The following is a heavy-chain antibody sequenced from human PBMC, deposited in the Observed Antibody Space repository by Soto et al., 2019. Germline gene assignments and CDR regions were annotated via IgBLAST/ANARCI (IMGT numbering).Heavy chain of an antibody. CDR2: ISYDGREK. D-gene: IGHD5-12*01. CDR3: AKEGPYTGYPQCVDL. Sequence: QVQLVESGGGVVQPGRSLRLSCAASGFAFSDFGMQWVRQAPGKGLEWVAVISYDGREKYYADSGKGRFTISRDNSRSTLFLQMNSLRAEDTAVYYCAKEGPYTGYPQCVDLWGRGTLVTVSS. CDR1: GFAFSDFG. J-gene: IGHJ2*01. V-gene: IGHV3-30*18.